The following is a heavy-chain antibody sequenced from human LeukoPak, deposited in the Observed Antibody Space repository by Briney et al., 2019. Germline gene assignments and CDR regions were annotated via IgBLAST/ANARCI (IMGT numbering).Heavy chain of an antibody. V-gene: IGHV4-39*07. D-gene: IGHD3-10*01. J-gene: IGHJ4*02. CDR1: GGSISSSSYY. CDR2: IYYSGST. Sequence: TSETLSLTCTVSGGSISSSSYYWGWIRQPPGKGLEWIGSIYYSGSTYYNPSLKSRVTISVDTSKNQFSLKLSSVTAADTAVYYCARGSLVRGVPYWGQGTLVIVSS. CDR3: ARGSLVRGVPY.